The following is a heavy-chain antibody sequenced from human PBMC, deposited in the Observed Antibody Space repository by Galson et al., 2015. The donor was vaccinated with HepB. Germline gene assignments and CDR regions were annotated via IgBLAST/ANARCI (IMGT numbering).Heavy chain of an antibody. CDR3: ARGGYSSGWYFYLGVEDY. J-gene: IGHJ4*02. V-gene: IGHV7-4-1*02. Sequence: SVKVSCKASGYTFTSYAMNWVRQAPGQGLEWMGWINTNTGNPTYAQGFTGRFVFSLDTSVSTAYLQISSLKAEDTAVYYCARGGYSSGWYFYLGVEDYWGQGTLVTVSS. CDR2: INTNTGNP. D-gene: IGHD6-19*01. CDR1: GYTFTSYA.